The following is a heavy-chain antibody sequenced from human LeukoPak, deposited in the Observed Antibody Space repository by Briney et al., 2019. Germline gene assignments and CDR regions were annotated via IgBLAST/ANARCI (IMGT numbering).Heavy chain of an antibody. CDR2: INPKNGDT. V-gene: IGHV1-2*02. J-gene: IGHJ4*02. D-gene: IGHD2-2*01. CDR3: ARGGTDIVVVPAAIEIDY. Sequence: ASVKVSCKASGYTFTGNYIHWVRQAPGQGLEWMGWINPKNGDTNSAQTFQGRVTLTRDTSISTAYMELSSLKSDDTAVYYCARGGTDIVVVPAAIEIDYWGQGTLVTVSS. CDR1: GYTFTGNY.